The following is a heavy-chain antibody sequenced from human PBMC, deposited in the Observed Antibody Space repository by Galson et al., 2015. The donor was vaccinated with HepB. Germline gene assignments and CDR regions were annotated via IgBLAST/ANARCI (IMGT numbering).Heavy chain of an antibody. J-gene: IGHJ4*02. CDR1: GYTFTSYG. CDR2: ISAYNGNT. CDR3: ARNPLSRWSSVGIIFDY. D-gene: IGHD3-22*01. V-gene: IGHV1-18*01. Sequence: SCKASGYTFTSYGISWVRQAPGQGLEWMGWISAYNGNTNYAQKLQGRVTMTTDTSTSTAYMELRSLRSDDTAVYYCARNPLSRWSSVGIIFDYWGQGTLVAVSS.